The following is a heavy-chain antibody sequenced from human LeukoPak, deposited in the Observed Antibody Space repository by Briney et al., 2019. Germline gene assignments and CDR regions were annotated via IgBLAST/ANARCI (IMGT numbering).Heavy chain of an antibody. Sequence: PSETLSLTCTVSGGSISSYYWSWIRQPPGKGLEWIGYIYYSGSTNYNPSLKSRVTISVDTSKNQFSLKLSSVTAADTAVYYCARRPWMVSHSADYWGQGTLVTVSS. J-gene: IGHJ4*02. CDR1: GGSISSYY. CDR2: IYYSGST. D-gene: IGHD3-10*01. V-gene: IGHV4-59*08. CDR3: ARRPWMVSHSADY.